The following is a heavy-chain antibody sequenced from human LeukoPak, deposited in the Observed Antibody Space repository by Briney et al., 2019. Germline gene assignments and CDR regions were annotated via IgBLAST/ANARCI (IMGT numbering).Heavy chain of an antibody. CDR1: GFTFSSYA. V-gene: IGHV3-23*01. CDR3: AKAGWITIFGVVSHFDY. Sequence: PGRSLRLSCAASGFTFSSYAMSWVRQAPGKGLEWVSAISGSGGSTYYADSVKGRFTISRDNSKNTLYLQMNSLRAEDTAVYYCAKAGWITIFGVVSHFDYWGQGTLVTVSS. CDR2: ISGSGGST. J-gene: IGHJ4*02. D-gene: IGHD3-3*01.